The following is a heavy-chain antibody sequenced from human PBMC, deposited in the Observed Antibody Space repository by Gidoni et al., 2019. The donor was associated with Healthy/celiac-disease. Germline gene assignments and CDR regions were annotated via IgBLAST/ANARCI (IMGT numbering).Heavy chain of an antibody. CDR2: ISSSGSTI. Sequence: EVQLVESGGGLVQPGGSLRLSCAASGFTFSSYEMTWVRQAPGKGLEWGSYISSSGSTIYYADSVKGRFTISRDNAKNSLYLQMNSLRAEDTAVYYCAREGGIVVVPAATHEWYFDLWGRGTLVTVSS. V-gene: IGHV3-48*03. CDR1: GFTFSSYE. CDR3: AREGGIVVVPAATHEWYFDL. D-gene: IGHD2-2*01. J-gene: IGHJ2*01.